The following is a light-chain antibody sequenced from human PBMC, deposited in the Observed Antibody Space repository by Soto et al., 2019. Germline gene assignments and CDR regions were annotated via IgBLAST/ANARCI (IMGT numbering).Light chain of an antibody. CDR1: QSVSSN. CDR3: QRYGSSSLS. Sequence: EIVMTQSPATLSVSPGERATLSCRASQSVSSNLAWYQQKPGQAPRLLIYGASTRATGIPARFSGSGSGTEFTLTISRLEPGDFAVYYCQRYGSSSLSFGGGTKVDIK. J-gene: IGKJ4*01. V-gene: IGKV3-15*01. CDR2: GAS.